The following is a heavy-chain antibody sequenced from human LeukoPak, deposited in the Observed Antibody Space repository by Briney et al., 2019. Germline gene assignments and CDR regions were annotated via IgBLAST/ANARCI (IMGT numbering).Heavy chain of an antibody. CDR1: GFTFSSYE. D-gene: IGHD3-22*01. CDR2: ISSSGSTI. V-gene: IGHV3-48*03. J-gene: IGHJ4*02. Sequence: GGSLRLSCAASGFTFSSYEMNWVRQAPGKGLEWVSYISSSGSTIYYADSVKGRFTVSRDNAKNSLYLQMNSLRAEDTAVYYYARDRSYYDSSGYYWGQGTLVTVSS. CDR3: ARDRSYYDSSGYY.